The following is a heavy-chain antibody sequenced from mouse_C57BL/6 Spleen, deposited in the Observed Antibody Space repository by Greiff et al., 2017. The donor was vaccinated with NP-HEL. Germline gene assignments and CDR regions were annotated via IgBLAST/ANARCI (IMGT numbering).Heavy chain of an antibody. J-gene: IGHJ2*01. Sequence: VQLQQSGAELVRPGASVTLSCKASGYTFTDYEMHWVKQTPVHGLEWIGAIDPETGGTAYNQKFKGKAILTADKSSSTAYMELRSLTSEDSAVYYCTRRDYGSSYGFDYWGQGTTLTVSS. V-gene: IGHV1-15*01. D-gene: IGHD1-1*01. CDR3: TRRDYGSSYGFDY. CDR2: IDPETGGT. CDR1: GYTFTDYE.